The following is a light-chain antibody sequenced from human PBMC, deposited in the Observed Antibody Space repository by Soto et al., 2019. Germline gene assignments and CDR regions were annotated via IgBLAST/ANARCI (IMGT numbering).Light chain of an antibody. J-gene: IGLJ1*01. CDR1: SSDVGSYDL. CDR3: CSYAGSGTFV. CDR2: EDT. Sequence: QSALTQPASVSGSPGQSITISCTGTSSDVGSYDLVSWYQQPPGKAPKLMIYEDTKRPSGIPTRFSGSKSGNAASLTISGLQAEDEADYYCCSYAGSGTFVFGTGTKLTVL. V-gene: IGLV2-23*01.